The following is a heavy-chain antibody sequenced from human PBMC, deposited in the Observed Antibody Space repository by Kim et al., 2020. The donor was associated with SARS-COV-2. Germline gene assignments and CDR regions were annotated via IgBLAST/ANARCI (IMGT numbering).Heavy chain of an antibody. J-gene: IGHJ4*02. CDR2: IYSGCST. CDR3: ARAQSIAVIFDY. D-gene: IGHD6-6*01. Sequence: GGSLRLSCAASGFTVSRNYMSWVRQAPGKGLEWVSFIYSGCSTHYADSAKGSFITSRDNSKNTLYLQMNSLRAEDTAVYYCARAQSIAVIFDYWGQGTLVTVAS. V-gene: IGHV3-66*01. CDR1: GFTVSRNY.